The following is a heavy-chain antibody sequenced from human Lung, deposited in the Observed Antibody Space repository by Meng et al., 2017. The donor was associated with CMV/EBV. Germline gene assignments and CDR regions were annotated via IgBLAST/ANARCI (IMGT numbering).Heavy chain of an antibody. D-gene: IGHD1-26*01. CDR3: AKWGSGSYFDS. J-gene: IGHJ4*02. Sequence: GGSLRLXCAASGFIFSTYGMPWVRQAPGKGLEWVAFIRYDERDKYYADSVKGRFTISRDNSKNTMYLQMNSLRAEDTGVYYWAKWGSGSYFDSWGQGTLVTVSS. CDR1: GFIFSTYG. V-gene: IGHV3-30*02. CDR2: IRYDERDK.